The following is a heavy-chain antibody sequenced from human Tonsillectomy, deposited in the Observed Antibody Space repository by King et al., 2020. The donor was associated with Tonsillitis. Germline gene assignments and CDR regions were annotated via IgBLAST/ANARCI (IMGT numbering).Heavy chain of an antibody. D-gene: IGHD2-15*01. CDR1: GFTFFSYG. Sequence: QLVQSGGGVVQPGRSLRLSCAASGFTFFSYGMHWVRQAPGKGLEWVAVISYDGSNKYYADSVKGRFTISRDNSKTTLFLQMNSLRAEDTAVYYCAKSAVGYCSGGSCFDPFDPWGQGTLVTVSS. J-gene: IGHJ5*02. CDR2: ISYDGSNK. CDR3: AKSAVGYCSGGSCFDPFDP. V-gene: IGHV3-30*18.